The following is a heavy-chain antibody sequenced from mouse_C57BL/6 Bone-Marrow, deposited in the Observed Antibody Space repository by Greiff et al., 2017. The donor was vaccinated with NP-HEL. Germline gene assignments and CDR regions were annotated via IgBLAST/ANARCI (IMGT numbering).Heavy chain of an antibody. J-gene: IGHJ3*01. V-gene: IGHV1-81*01. Sequence: QVQLQQSGAELARPGASVKLSCKASGYTFTSYGISWVKQRTGQGLEWIGEIYPRSGNTYYNEKFKGKATLTADKSSSTAYMELRSLTSEDSAVYFCASRRGPLAYWGQGTLVTVSA. CDR3: ASRRGPLAY. CDR1: GYTFTSYG. CDR2: IYPRSGNT.